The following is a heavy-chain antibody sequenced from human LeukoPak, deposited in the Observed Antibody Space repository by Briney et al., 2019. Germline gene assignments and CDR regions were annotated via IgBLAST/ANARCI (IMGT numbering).Heavy chain of an antibody. CDR1: GFTFSGYA. J-gene: IGHJ3*02. CDR3: ARELRFGELAFDI. D-gene: IGHD3-10*01. CDR2: INGDGSST. Sequence: GGSLRLSCAASGFTFSGYAMYWVRQAPGKGLVWVSRINGDGSSTTYAGSVKGRFTISRDNAKNTLYLQMNSLRAEDTAVYYCARELRFGELAFDIWGQGTLVTVSS. V-gene: IGHV3-74*01.